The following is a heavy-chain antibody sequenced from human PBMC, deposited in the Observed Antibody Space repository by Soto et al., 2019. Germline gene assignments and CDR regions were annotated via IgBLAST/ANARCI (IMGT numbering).Heavy chain of an antibody. D-gene: IGHD2-2*01. CDR1: GVSFITYD. CDR3: AKSPGYCSSTSCYGDYYYGMDV. J-gene: IGHJ6*04. Sequence: RSAVRLSCADSGVSFITYDMHLVRQAPGKGLEWVAVISFDGSNNYYADSGKGRFAISRDNSKNTLYVQMNSLRGEDTAVYYCAKSPGYCSSTSCYGDYYYGMDVWGKGTTVTVS. CDR2: ISFDGSNN. V-gene: IGHV3-30*18.